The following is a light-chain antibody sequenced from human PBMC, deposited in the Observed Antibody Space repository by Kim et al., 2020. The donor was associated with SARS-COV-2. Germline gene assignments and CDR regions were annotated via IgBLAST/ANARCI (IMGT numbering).Light chain of an antibody. J-gene: IGLJ2*01. V-gene: IGLV1-44*01. Sequence: GQKVTIACSGSSSNIGSNPVTWNQQLPATAPKLLIYSNNQRPSGVPDRFSGSKSGTSASLAISGLQSEDEADYYCAAWDDSLNGVVFGGGTQLTVL. CDR3: AAWDDSLNGVV. CDR2: SNN. CDR1: SSNIGSNP.